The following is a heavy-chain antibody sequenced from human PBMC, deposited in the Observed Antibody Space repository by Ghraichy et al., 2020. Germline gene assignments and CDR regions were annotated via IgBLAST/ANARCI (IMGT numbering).Heavy chain of an antibody. CDR2: IYYSGST. V-gene: IGHV4-39*01. CDR3: ARRGSTSPKDPFDY. CDR1: GGSISSSSYY. Sequence: SETLSLTCTVSGGSISSSSYYWGWIRQPPGKGLEWIGSIYYSGSTYYNPSLKSRVTISVDTYKNQFSLKLSSVTAADTAVYYCARRGSTSPKDPFDYWGQGTLVTVSS. J-gene: IGHJ4*02. D-gene: IGHD2-2*01.